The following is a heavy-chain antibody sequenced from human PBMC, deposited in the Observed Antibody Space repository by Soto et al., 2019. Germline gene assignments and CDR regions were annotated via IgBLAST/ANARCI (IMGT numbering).Heavy chain of an antibody. CDR3: ASHPDDSGSYLV. D-gene: IGHD1-26*01. CDR2: IYYSGST. V-gene: IGHV4-61*08. J-gene: IGHJ4*02. Sequence: SETLSLTCTVSGGSISSGGYYWSWIRQPPGKGLEWIGYIYYSGSTNYNPSLKSRVTISVDTSKNQFSLKLSSVTAADTAVYYCASHPDDSGSYLVWGQGTLVTVSS. CDR1: GGSISSGGYY.